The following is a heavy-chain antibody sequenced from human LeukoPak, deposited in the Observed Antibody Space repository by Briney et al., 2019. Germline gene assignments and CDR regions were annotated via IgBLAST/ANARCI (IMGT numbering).Heavy chain of an antibody. Sequence: SETLSLTCTVSGGSISSYYWSWIRQPPGKGLEWIGYISYSGSTNYNPSLKSRVTISVDTSKNQFSLKVSSVTAADTAVYFCARVRASLTIDYWGQGALVIVSS. CDR1: GGSISSYY. J-gene: IGHJ4*02. V-gene: IGHV4-59*01. CDR3: ARVRASLTIDY. CDR2: ISYSGST.